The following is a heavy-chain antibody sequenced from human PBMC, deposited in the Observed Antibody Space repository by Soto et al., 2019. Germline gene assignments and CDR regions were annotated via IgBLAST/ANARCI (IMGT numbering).Heavy chain of an antibody. V-gene: IGHV1-8*02. CDR3: ARWDYGDYARFDY. D-gene: IGHD4-17*01. Sequence: ASVKVSCKASGGTFSSYTINWVRQATGQGLEWMGWMNPNSGNTGYAQKFQGRVTMTRNTSISTAYMELSSLRSEDTAVYYCARWDYGDYARFDYWGQGTLVTVS. J-gene: IGHJ4*02. CDR2: MNPNSGNT. CDR1: GGTFSSYT.